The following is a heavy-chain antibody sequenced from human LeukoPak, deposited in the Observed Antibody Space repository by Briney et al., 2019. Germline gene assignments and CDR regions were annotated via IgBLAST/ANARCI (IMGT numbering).Heavy chain of an antibody. V-gene: IGHV4-34*01. Sequence: SETLSLTCAVYGGSFSGYYWSWIRQPPGKGLEGSGEINHSGSTNYNPSLKSRVTISVDTSKNEFSLKLSSVTAADTAVYYCARDGLWIQNAFDIWGQGTVVTVSA. CDR3: ARDGLWIQNAFDI. CDR2: INHSGST. D-gene: IGHD5-18*01. CDR1: GGSFSGYY. J-gene: IGHJ3*02.